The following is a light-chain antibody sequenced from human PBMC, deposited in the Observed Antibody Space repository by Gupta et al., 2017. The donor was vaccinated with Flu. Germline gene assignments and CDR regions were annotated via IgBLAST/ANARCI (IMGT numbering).Light chain of an antibody. CDR1: QGINSY. Sequence: DIQLTQSPSFLSASVGDRVTITCRASQGINSYLAWYQQKQGKAPKVLIYAASTLEGGVPSRFSGSGSGTEFTLTISSLQPDDFATYYCQQLNSYPLTFGGGTTVEIK. J-gene: IGKJ4*01. CDR3: QQLNSYPLT. V-gene: IGKV1-9*01. CDR2: AAS.